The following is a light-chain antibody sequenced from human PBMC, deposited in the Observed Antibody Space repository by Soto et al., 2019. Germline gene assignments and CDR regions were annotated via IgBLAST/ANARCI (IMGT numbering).Light chain of an antibody. J-gene: IGLJ1*01. Sequence: QSVLTQPASVSGSPGQSIIISCTGTSSDVGLYDYVSWYQQYPGKAPKLIIYEVTNRPSGISNRFSGSKSGHTASLTISRLQSEDEADYYCCSYTSSDTYVFGNATKLTVL. V-gene: IGLV2-14*01. CDR3: CSYTSSDTYV. CDR1: SSDVGLYDY. CDR2: EVT.